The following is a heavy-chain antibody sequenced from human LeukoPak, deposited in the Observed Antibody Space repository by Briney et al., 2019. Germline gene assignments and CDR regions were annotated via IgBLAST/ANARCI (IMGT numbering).Heavy chain of an antibody. D-gene: IGHD1-14*01. CDR1: GFTVSANY. V-gene: IGHV3-66*01. J-gene: IGHJ6*03. CDR2: IYSGGGAST. Sequence: GGSLRLSCAASGFTVSANYMSWVRQAPGKGLEWVSVIYSGGGASTYYADSVKGRFTISRDNSKNTLYLQMNSLRAEDTAVYYCAKAPEDYYYYYMDVWGKGTTVTVSS. CDR3: AKAPEDYYYYYMDV.